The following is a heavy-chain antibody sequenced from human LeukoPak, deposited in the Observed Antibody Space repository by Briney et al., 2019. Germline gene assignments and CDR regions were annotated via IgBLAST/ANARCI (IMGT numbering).Heavy chain of an antibody. CDR3: ARVSQWLVPY. J-gene: IGHJ4*02. CDR1: GFTFSDYY. CDR2: ISSTSSYI. V-gene: IGHV3-11*05. Sequence: TGGSLRLSCAASGFTFSDYYMSWIRQAPGKGLEWVSYISSTSSYINYADSVKGRFTISRDNAKNSLFLQMNGLRAEDTAVYYCARVSQWLVPYWGQGTLVTVSS. D-gene: IGHD6-19*01.